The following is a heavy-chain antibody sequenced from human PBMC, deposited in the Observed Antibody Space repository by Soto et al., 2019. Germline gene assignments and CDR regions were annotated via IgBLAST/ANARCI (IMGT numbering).Heavy chain of an antibody. Sequence: QVQLVLSGAEVKKPGSSVKVSCKASGGTFSSYAISWVRQAPGQGLEWMGGIIPLFGTANYAQKFQGRVTITADESTSTAYMELSSLRSEDTAVYYCARGVIVVVPAAIRYFDYWGQGTLVTVSA. CDR2: IIPLFGTA. D-gene: IGHD2-2*02. J-gene: IGHJ4*02. CDR3: ARGVIVVVPAAIRYFDY. V-gene: IGHV1-69*01. CDR1: GGTFSSYA.